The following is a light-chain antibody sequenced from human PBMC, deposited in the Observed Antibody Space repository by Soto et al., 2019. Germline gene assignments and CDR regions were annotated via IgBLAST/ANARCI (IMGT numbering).Light chain of an antibody. V-gene: IGKV3-11*01. J-gene: IGKJ4*01. CDR3: PQRSNWPLT. Sequence: EIVLTQSPATLSLSPGERATLSCRASQSVSSYLAWYQQKPGQAPRIIIYDASNRATGIPARFSGSGSGTDFTLTISSLEPEDFAVYYCPQRSNWPLTFGGGPKVEIK. CDR2: DAS. CDR1: QSVSSY.